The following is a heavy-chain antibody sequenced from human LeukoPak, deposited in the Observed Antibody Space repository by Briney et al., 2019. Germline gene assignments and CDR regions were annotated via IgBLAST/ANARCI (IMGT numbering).Heavy chain of an antibody. V-gene: IGHV3-23*01. D-gene: IGHD5-24*01. CDR2: ISGSGGST. CDR1: GFTFSSYA. J-gene: IGHJ5*02. Sequence: GGSLRLSCAASGFTFSSYAMSWVRQAPGKGLEWVSAISGSGGSTYYADSVKGRFTISRDNSKNTLYLQMNSLRAEDTAVYYCARDSRVEMATIAWGQGTLVTVSS. CDR3: ARDSRVEMATIA.